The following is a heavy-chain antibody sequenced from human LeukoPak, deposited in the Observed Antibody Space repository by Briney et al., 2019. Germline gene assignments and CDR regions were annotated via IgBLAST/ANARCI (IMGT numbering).Heavy chain of an antibody. Sequence: GGSLRLSCAVSGFTFSSYWMHWVRHVPGKGLVWVSRINSDGSSTTYADSVKGRFTISRDNAKNTLYLQMNSLRAEDTAVYYCARAGRGLRYFDWLTYDYWGQGTLVTVSS. CDR1: GFTFSSYW. D-gene: IGHD3-9*01. CDR3: ARAGRGLRYFDWLTYDY. V-gene: IGHV3-74*01. J-gene: IGHJ4*02. CDR2: INSDGSST.